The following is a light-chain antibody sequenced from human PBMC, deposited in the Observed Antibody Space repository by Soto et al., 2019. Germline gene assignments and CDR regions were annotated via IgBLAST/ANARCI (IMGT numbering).Light chain of an antibody. CDR3: LVIYVGVGGV. Sequence: QAVVTQEPSLTVSPGGTVTLTCASSTGAVTSGHYPHWFQQKPGQAPRTLIYDTNIRHSWTPARFSGSLLGGKAVLTLSGAVSDEGAEYTCLVIYVGVGGVFGTGTKLTAL. CDR2: DTN. J-gene: IGLJ1*01. V-gene: IGLV7-46*01. CDR1: TGAVTSGHY.